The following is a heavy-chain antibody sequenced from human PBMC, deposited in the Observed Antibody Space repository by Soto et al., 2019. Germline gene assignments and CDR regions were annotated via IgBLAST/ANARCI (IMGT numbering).Heavy chain of an antibody. J-gene: IGHJ3*02. CDR1: GYTFTSYD. CDR3: ARGGWCSSTSCQDGNDAFDI. CDR2: MNPNSGNT. V-gene: IGHV1-8*01. Sequence: ASVKVSCKASGYTFTSYDINWVRQATGQGLEWMGWMNPNSGNTGYAQKFQGRVTMTRNTSISTAYMELSSLRSEDTAVYYCARGGWCSSTSCQDGNDAFDIWGQGTMVTVSS. D-gene: IGHD2-2*01.